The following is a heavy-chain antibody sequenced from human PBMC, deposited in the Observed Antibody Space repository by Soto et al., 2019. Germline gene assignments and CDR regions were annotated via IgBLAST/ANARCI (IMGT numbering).Heavy chain of an antibody. Sequence: QVQLVQSGAEVKKPGASVKVSCRTSGYSFTSYYIHWVRQAPGQGLEWMGLINPNGGSTSYAQRVQGRVTMTIDTSTTTVYMELSSLRSDDTAVYYCARGAFVSFWGQGTLVTVSS. V-gene: IGHV1-46*03. J-gene: IGHJ4*02. CDR2: INPNGGST. CDR3: ARGAFVSF. D-gene: IGHD2-15*01. CDR1: GYSFTSYY.